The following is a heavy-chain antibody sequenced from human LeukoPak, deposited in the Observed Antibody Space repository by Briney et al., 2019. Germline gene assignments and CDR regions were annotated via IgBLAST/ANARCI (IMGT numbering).Heavy chain of an antibody. CDR1: GFTFSSYE. CDR2: ISSSGSTI. V-gene: IGHV3-48*03. J-gene: IGHJ6*02. CDR3: ARDAITIFGVVIESYYYYGMDV. D-gene: IGHD3-3*01. Sequence: GGSLRLSCAASGFTFSSYEMNWVRQAPGKGLEWVSYISSSGSTIYYADSVKGRFTISRDNAKNSLYLQMNSLRAEDTAVYYCARDAITIFGVVIESYYYYGMDVWGHGTTVTVSS.